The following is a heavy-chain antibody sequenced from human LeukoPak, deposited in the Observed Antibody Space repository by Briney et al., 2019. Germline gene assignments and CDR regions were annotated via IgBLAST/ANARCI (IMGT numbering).Heavy chain of an antibody. V-gene: IGHV3-7*01. J-gene: IGHJ4*02. D-gene: IGHD2-15*01. CDR1: GFTFSTSW. CDR2: IKQDGSEK. Sequence: GGSLRLSCAASGFTFSTSWMSWVRQAPGEGLEWVANIKQDGSEKYYVDSVKGRFTISRDNAKNSLYLQMNSLRVEDTAVYYCARAVYNSWDCWGQGTLATVSS. CDR3: ARAVYNSWDC.